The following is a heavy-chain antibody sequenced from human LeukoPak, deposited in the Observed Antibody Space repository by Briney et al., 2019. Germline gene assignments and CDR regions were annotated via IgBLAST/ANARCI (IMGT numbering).Heavy chain of an antibody. J-gene: IGHJ5*02. V-gene: IGHV1-69*05. Sequence: SVKVSCKASGGTFSNYVISRMRQAPGQGLEWMGGIIPMFGTANYAQKFQGRVTITTDESTSTGYMEMSSLRSEDTAVYYCARGYYYGSETYWHTNWFDPWGQGTPVTVSS. CDR2: IIPMFGTA. D-gene: IGHD3-10*01. CDR3: ARGYYYGSETYWHTNWFDP. CDR1: GGTFSNYV.